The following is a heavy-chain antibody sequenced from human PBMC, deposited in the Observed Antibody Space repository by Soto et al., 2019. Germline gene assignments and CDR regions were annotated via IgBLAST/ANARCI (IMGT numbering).Heavy chain of an antibody. CDR2: VSGSGSST. D-gene: IGHD2-2*01. CDR1: GFTFSRYY. Sequence: GGSLRLSCAASGFTFSRYYMSWVRQASGKGLEWVSGVSGSGSSTYYADSVKGRFTISRDNSKNTVYLRMNSLRAEDTAVYFSSKGLYQLLDALDVWGQGTMVT. J-gene: IGHJ3*01. CDR3: SKGLYQLLDALDV. V-gene: IGHV3-23*01.